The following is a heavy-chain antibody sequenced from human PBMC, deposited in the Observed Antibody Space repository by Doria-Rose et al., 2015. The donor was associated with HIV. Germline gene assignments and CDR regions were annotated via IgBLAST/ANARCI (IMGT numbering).Heavy chain of an antibody. D-gene: IGHD6-13*01. J-gene: IGHJ4*02. CDR1: GVSLSSPGMG. Sequence: QVTLKESGPVLVKPTETLTLTCTASGVSLSSPGMGVSWIRQPPGKALEWLANIFSDDERSYKTSLKSRLTISRGTSKSQVVLTMTDMDPADTATYYCARIKSSRWYHKYYFDFWGQGTLVIVSA. V-gene: IGHV2-26*01. CDR2: IFSDDER. CDR3: ARIKSSRWYHKYYFDF.